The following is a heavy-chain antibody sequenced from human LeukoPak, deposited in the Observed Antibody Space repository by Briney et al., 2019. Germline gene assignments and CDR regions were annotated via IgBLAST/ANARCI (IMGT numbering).Heavy chain of an antibody. J-gene: IGHJ4*02. CDR3: ARLNDFWSGYLKYYFDY. D-gene: IGHD3-3*01. V-gene: IGHV5-51*01. CDR2: IYPRDSET. Sequence: GESLKIPCKGSGYSFTSYWIAWVRQMPGKGLEWMGIIYPRDSETRYSPSFQGQVTISADKSISTAYLQWSSLKASDTAMYYCARLNDFWSGYLKYYFDYWGLGTLVTVSS. CDR1: GYSFTSYW.